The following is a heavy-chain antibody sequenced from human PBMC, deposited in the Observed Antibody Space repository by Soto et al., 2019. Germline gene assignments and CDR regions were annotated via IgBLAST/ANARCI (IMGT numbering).Heavy chain of an antibody. CDR2: ISGSGGST. V-gene: IGHV3-23*01. J-gene: IGHJ3*02. CDR3: AKGGYDSSGYYYGAGAFDI. D-gene: IGHD3-22*01. Sequence: GGSLRLSCAASGFTFSSYAMSWVRQAPGKGLEWVSAISGSGGSTYYADSVKGRFTISRDNSKNTLYLQMNSLRAEDTAVYYCAKGGYDSSGYYYGAGAFDIWGQGTMVTVSS. CDR1: GFTFSSYA.